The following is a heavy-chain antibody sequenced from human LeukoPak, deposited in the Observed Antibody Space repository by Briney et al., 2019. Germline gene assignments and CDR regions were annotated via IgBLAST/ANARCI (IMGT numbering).Heavy chain of an antibody. CDR1: GFTFSNFV. D-gene: IGHD3-10*01. V-gene: IGHV3-23*01. CDR2: IGGSGGGT. CDR3: AKISGSGSSHSVS. J-gene: IGHJ5*02. Sequence: PGGSLRLSCAASGFTFSNFVMNWVRQAPGKGLEWVSSIGGSGGGTYYADSVKGRFTISRDNSKNTLYLLMNTLRGDDTAVYYCAKISGSGSSHSVSWGQGTLVTVSS.